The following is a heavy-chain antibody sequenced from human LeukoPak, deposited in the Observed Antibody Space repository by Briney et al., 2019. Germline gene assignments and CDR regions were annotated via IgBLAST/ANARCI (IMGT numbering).Heavy chain of an antibody. J-gene: IGHJ3*02. D-gene: IGHD4-11*01. Sequence: GESLKIPCKGSGYSFTSYWIGWVRQMPGKGLEWMGIIYPGDSDTRYSPSFQGQVTISADKSISTAYLQWSSLKASDTAMYYCASPAYSDSVSQGAFDIWGQGTMVTVSS. CDR2: IYPGDSDT. CDR1: GYSFTSYW. CDR3: ASPAYSDSVSQGAFDI. V-gene: IGHV5-51*01.